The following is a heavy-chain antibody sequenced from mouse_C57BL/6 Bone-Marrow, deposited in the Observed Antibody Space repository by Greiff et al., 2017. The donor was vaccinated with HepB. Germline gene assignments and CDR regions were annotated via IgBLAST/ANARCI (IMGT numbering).Heavy chain of an antibody. D-gene: IGHD2-5*01. J-gene: IGHJ1*03. CDR1: GFSLTSYG. V-gene: IGHV2-5*01. CDR3: AKNFRGSNYPYWYFDV. Sequence: VHLVESGPGLVQPSQSLSITCTVSGFSLTSYGVHWVRQSPGKGLEWLGVIWRGGSTDYNAAFMSRLSITKDNSKSQVFFKMNSLQADDTAIYYCAKNFRGSNYPYWYFDVWGTGTTVTVSS. CDR2: IWRGGST.